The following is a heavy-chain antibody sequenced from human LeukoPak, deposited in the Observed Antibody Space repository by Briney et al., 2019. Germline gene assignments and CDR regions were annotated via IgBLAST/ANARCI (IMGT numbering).Heavy chain of an antibody. D-gene: IGHD2-2*02. CDR3: VRNGCSATNCYIFLGDWYFDL. CDR1: GFTFSNYG. Sequence: GGSLRLSCAASGFTFSNYGMHWVRQAPGKGLEWVAFIRFDGTNKYYAESVKGRFTISRDNSQNTLYVQMNSLRPEDTAVYYCVRNGCSATNCYIFLGDWYFDLWGRGTLVTVSS. V-gene: IGHV3-30*02. CDR2: IRFDGTNK. J-gene: IGHJ2*01.